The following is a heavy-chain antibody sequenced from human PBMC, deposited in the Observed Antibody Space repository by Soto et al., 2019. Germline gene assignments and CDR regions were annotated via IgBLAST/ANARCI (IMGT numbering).Heavy chain of an antibody. CDR2: IDGSGGIT. Sequence: QLLQSGGGLVQPGGSLTLSCAASGFTFGTTDMSWVRQAPGEGLEWVSTIDGSGGITYYADSVKGRFTISRDKSRNTVYLQMNRLRGDDTALYYCVKNSGWLNTWGQGALVTVSS. CDR1: GFTFGTTD. J-gene: IGHJ5*02. V-gene: IGHV3-23*01. D-gene: IGHD3-9*01. CDR3: VKNSGWLNT.